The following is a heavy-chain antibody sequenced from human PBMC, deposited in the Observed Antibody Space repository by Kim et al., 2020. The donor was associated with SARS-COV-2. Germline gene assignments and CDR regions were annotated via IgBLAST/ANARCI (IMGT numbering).Heavy chain of an antibody. J-gene: IGHJ5*02. Sequence: ASVKVSCKASGYTFTTYGINWVRQAAGQGLEWMGWMNPNSGNAGYSQKFQGRVTMTRDTSISTAYMELSSLRSEDTAVYYCTRVRVGASIPWFDPWGQGTLVTVPS. D-gene: IGHD1-26*01. CDR1: GYTFTTYG. CDR2: MNPNSGNA. V-gene: IGHV1-8*01. CDR3: TRVRVGASIPWFDP.